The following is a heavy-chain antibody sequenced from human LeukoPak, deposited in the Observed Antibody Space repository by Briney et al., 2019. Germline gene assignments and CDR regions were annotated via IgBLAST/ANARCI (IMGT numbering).Heavy chain of an antibody. Sequence: PGGSLRLSCAASGFTFSSYSMNWVRQAPGKGLEWVSSISSGSTNYVYYADSLKGRFTISRDNAKKSLYLQMSSLRAEDTAVYYYARPRGLYYYYGMDVWGQGTTVTVSS. D-gene: IGHD5/OR15-5a*01. CDR2: ISSGSTNYV. V-gene: IGHV3-21*01. CDR3: ARPRGLYYYYGMDV. J-gene: IGHJ6*02. CDR1: GFTFSSYS.